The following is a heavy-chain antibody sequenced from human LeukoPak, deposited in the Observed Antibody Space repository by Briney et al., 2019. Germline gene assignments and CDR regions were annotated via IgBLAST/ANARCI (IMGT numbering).Heavy chain of an antibody. Sequence: PGGSLRLSCAASGFTFSSYAMSWVRQAPGKGLEWVSAISGSGGSTYYADSVKGRFTISRDNSKNTLYLQMNSLRAEGTAVYYCARDLRVVAVGIAAPKGYWGQGTLVTVSS. D-gene: IGHD6-6*01. CDR2: ISGSGGST. J-gene: IGHJ4*02. CDR3: ARDLRVVAVGIAAPKGY. V-gene: IGHV3-23*01. CDR1: GFTFSSYA.